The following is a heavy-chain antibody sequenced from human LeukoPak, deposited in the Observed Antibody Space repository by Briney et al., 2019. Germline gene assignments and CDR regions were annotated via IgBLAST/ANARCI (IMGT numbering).Heavy chain of an antibody. V-gene: IGHV3-74*01. CDR1: GFTFTNHW. Sequence: GGSLRLSCAASGFTFTNHWMHWVRQAPGMGLVWVSRLPPDELDIIYADSVKGRLTVSRDNSKHTVYLQINNLRAEDTAVYYCAPQQAFSPYNWFDPWGQGTLVTVSS. J-gene: IGHJ5*02. D-gene: IGHD3-3*02. CDR3: APQQAFSPYNWFDP. CDR2: LPPDELDI.